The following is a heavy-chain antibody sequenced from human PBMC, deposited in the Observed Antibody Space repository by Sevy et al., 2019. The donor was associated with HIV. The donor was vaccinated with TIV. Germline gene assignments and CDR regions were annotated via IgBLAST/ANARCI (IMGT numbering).Heavy chain of an antibody. V-gene: IGHV3-30*18. CDR2: ISYDGSNK. CDR1: GFTFSSYG. J-gene: IGHJ6*02. CDR3: AKDIPEVLRFSECAPYASLGMDV. Sequence: GGSLRLSCAASGFTFSSYGMHWVRQAPGKGLEWVAVISYDGSNKYSADSVKGRFTISRDNSKNTLYLQMNSLRAEDTAVYYCAKDIPEVLRFSECAPYASLGMDVWGQGTTVTVSS. D-gene: IGHD3-3*01.